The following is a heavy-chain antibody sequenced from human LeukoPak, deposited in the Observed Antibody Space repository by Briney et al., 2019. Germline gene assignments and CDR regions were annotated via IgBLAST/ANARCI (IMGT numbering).Heavy chain of an antibody. V-gene: IGHV3-30*18. CDR1: GFTFSSYG. D-gene: IGHD5-18*01. CDR2: ISYDGSNK. Sequence: GGSLRLSCAASGFTFSSYGMHWVRQAPGKGLEWVAVISYDGSNKYYADSVKGRFTISRDNSKNTLYLRMNSLRAEDTAVYYCAKGTAMAPALFDYWGQGTLVTVSS. J-gene: IGHJ4*02. CDR3: AKGTAMAPALFDY.